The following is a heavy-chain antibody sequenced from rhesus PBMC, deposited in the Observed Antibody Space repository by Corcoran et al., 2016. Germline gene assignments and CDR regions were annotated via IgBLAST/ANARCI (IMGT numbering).Heavy chain of an antibody. CDR2: IYGDDDK. V-gene: IGHV2-174*01. CDR3: ARAYDSGYYTSYWYFDL. J-gene: IGHJ2*01. CDR1: GFSISTSGMG. D-gene: IGHD3-28*01. Sequence: QVTLKESGPALVKPTQTLTLTCTFSGFSISTSGMGVGWIRQPPGKALEGLALIYGDDDKYYSTSLKSRLTISKDTSKNQVVLTMTNMDPVDTATYYCARAYDSGYYTSYWYFDLWGPGTPITISS.